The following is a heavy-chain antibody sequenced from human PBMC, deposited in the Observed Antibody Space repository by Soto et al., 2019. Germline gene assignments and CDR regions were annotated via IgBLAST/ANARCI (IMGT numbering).Heavy chain of an antibody. V-gene: IGHV4-31*03. CDR1: GGSISSGGYY. J-gene: IGHJ5*02. Sequence: SETLSLTCTVSGGSISSGGYYWSWIRQHPGKGLERIGYIYYSGSTYYNPSLKSRVTISVDTSKNQFSLKLSSVTAADTAVYYCARDRVAAAGGNWFDPWGQGTLVTVSS. D-gene: IGHD6-13*01. CDR2: IYYSGST. CDR3: ARDRVAAAGGNWFDP.